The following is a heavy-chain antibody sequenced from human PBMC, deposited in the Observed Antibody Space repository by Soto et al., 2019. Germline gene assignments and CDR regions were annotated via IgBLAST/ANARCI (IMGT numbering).Heavy chain of an antibody. D-gene: IGHD3-3*01. CDR3: ARVYYDLWSGSALEY. J-gene: IGHJ4*02. Sequence: EVQLLESGGGLVQPGGSLRLSCAASGFTFSSYAMSWVRQAPGKGLEWVSAISGSSVTTSYADSVKGRFTISRDNSKNTLYLQMSSLRAEDTALYYCARVYYDLWSGSALEYCGQGTLVTVSS. CDR2: ISGSSVTT. CDR1: GFTFSSYA. V-gene: IGHV3-23*01.